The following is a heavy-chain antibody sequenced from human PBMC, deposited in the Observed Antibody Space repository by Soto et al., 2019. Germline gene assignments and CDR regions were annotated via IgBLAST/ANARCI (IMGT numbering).Heavy chain of an antibody. V-gene: IGHV3-74*01. CDR3: ARDAGNGPPDY. CDR1: GFIFSNYW. Sequence: PGGSLRLSCAASGFIFSNYWMHWVRQAPGKGLVWVARMKSDGSSTSYADSAKGRFTISRDNAKNTLYLQMNSLRAEDTAVYYCARDAGNGPPDYWGRGTLVTVSS. CDR2: MKSDGSST. J-gene: IGHJ4*02.